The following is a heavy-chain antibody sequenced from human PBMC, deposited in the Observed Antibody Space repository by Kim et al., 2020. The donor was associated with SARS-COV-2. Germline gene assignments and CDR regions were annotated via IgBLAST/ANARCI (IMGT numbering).Heavy chain of an antibody. CDR2: IYPGDSDS. CDR1: GYSFTNYW. Sequence: GESLKISCKGSGYSFTNYWIGWVRQMPGKGLEWMGIIYPGDSDSRYSPSFQGQVTISADKSISTAYLQWSSLKASDTAMYYCARAPYRYYESSGYYNWYFDLWGRGTLVAVSS. CDR3: ARAPYRYYESSGYYNWYFDL. J-gene: IGHJ2*01. D-gene: IGHD3-22*01. V-gene: IGHV5-51*01.